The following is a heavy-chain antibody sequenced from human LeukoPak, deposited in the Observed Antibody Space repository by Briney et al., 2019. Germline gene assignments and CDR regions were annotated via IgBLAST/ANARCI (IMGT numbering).Heavy chain of an antibody. CDR3: ASGPYPAAGTDHQFDY. Sequence: KPSETLSLTCTVSGASLSSYYWSWIRQPPGKGLEWIGYIYYRGSTNYNPSLKSRVTISVDTSKNQFSLKLSSVTAADTAVYYCASGPYPAAGTDHQFDYWGKGTLVTVSS. D-gene: IGHD6-13*01. CDR2: IYYRGST. V-gene: IGHV4-59*01. CDR1: GASLSSYY. J-gene: IGHJ4*02.